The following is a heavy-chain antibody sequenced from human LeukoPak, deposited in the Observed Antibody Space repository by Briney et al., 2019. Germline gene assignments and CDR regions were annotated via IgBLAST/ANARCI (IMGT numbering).Heavy chain of an antibody. D-gene: IGHD2-8*01. V-gene: IGHV1-2*02. Sequence: ASVKVSCKASGGTFSSYAISWVRQAPGQGPEWMGWINGNSGGTNYAREFQGRVTMTRDTSISTVYMELSGLRSDDAAIYYCTRGCTRGDRPECFQHWGQGTLVSVSS. J-gene: IGHJ1*01. CDR2: INGNSGGT. CDR3: TRGCTRGDRPECFQH. CDR1: GGTFSSYA.